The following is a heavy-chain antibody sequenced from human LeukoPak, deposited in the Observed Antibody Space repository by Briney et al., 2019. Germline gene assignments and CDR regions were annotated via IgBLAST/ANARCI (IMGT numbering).Heavy chain of an antibody. V-gene: IGHV4-59*01. CDR1: SGSINSYL. CDR2: IHYSGST. CDR3: ARDSKEGWYYDL. J-gene: IGHJ2*01. Sequence: SETLSLTCTVSSGSINSYLWSWIRRPPGKGLEWIGYIHYSGSTNYNPSFKSRVTISVDTSKNQFSLNLGSVTAADTAVYFCARDSKEGWYYDLWGRGTLVTVSS.